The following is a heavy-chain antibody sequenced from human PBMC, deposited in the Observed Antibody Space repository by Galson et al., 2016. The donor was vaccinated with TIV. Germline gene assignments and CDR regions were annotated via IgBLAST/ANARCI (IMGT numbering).Heavy chain of an antibody. V-gene: IGHV1-46*01. CDR2: LNPSGVTT. CDR3: SREKYSGFGF. CDR1: GYIFTTYY. J-gene: IGHJ4*02. Sequence: SVKVSCKASGYIFTTYYIHWVRQAPGQGLEWMGMLNPSGVTTSYAEKFQDRVTMSMDTSTSTFYMELSSLTSEDTVIYYCSREKYSGFGFWGQGTLVTVSS. D-gene: IGHD5-12*01.